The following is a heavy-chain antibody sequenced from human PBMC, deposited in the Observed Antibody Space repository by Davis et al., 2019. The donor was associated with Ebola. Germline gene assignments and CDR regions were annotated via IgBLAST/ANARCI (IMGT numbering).Heavy chain of an antibody. J-gene: IGHJ4*02. D-gene: IGHD4-17*01. CDR3: ARGDYAGSSFDY. CDR1: GDSIKNTHW. Sequence: MPSETLSLTCAVSGDSIKNTHWWGWVRQSPGKELEWIGYIYSGGSAYYNPSLKSRVTISIDTSKSQFSLNLRSVTAVDTAVYYCARGDYAGSSFDYWGQGTLVTVSS. CDR2: IYSGGSA. V-gene: IGHV4-28*03.